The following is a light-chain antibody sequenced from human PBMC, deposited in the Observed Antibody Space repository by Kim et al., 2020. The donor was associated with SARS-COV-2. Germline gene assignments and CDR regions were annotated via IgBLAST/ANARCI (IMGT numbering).Light chain of an antibody. CDR2: LNSDGSH. Sequence: QLVLTQSPSASASLGASVKLTCTLSSGHSHYAIAWHQQRPEEGPRYLMRLNSDGSHTKGDGIPDRFSGSSSGAERYLTISSLQSEDGADYYCQTWGSGGVFGGGTQLTVL. V-gene: IGLV4-69*01. J-gene: IGLJ2*01. CDR1: SGHSHYA. CDR3: QTWGSGGV.